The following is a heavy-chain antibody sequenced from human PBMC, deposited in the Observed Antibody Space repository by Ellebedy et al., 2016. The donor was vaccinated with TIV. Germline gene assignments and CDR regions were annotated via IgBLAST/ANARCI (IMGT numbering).Heavy chain of an antibody. CDR1: GGSISSYY. V-gene: IGHV4-59*01. CDR3: ARGLWFGEDSNFDY. J-gene: IGHJ4*02. D-gene: IGHD3-10*01. Sequence: SETLSLTXTVSGGSISSYYWSWIRQPPGKGLEWIGYIYYSGSTNYNPSLKSRVTISVDTSKNQFSLKLSSVTAADTAVYYCARGLWFGEDSNFDYWGQGTLVTVSS. CDR2: IYYSGST.